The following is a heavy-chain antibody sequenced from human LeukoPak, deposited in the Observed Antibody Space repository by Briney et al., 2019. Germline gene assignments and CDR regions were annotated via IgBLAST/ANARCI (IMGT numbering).Heavy chain of an antibody. J-gene: IGHJ5*02. CDR2: ISGSGDST. V-gene: IGHV3-23*01. CDR3: ATGRLLPGSHNWFDP. D-gene: IGHD1-14*01. Sequence: GGSLRLSCAASRFTFSSYAMRWVRQAPGKGLEWVSAISGSGDSTYYADSVKGRFTISRDNSKNTLYLQMNSLRADDTAVYYCATGRLLPGSHNWFDPWGQGTLVTVSS. CDR1: RFTFSSYA.